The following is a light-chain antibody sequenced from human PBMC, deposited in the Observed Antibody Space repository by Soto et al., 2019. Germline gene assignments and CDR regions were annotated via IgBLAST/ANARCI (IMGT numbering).Light chain of an antibody. CDR2: AAS. V-gene: IGKV1-9*01. Sequence: DIQLTQSPSFLSASIGDRVTITCRASQGIAGSLAWYQQKPGKAPKLLIYAASTLQDGVPPRFSGSGSATEFTLTISSLQPEDFATYYCQQINTYPFTFGPGTKVDIK. J-gene: IGKJ3*01. CDR3: QQINTYPFT. CDR1: QGIAGS.